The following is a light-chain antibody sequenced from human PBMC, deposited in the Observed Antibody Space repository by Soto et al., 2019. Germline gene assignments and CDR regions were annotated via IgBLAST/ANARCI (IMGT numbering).Light chain of an antibody. V-gene: IGKV3-15*01. CDR3: QQYKNWPQT. J-gene: IGKJ1*01. CDR2: GAS. Sequence: EIVMTQSPATVSVSPGERATLSCRASQSVSNNLAWYQQKPGQTPRLLIYGASTRATGIPARFSGSGSGTEFTLTINSLQSEDFAIYYCQQYKNWPQTFGQGTKVEIK. CDR1: QSVSNN.